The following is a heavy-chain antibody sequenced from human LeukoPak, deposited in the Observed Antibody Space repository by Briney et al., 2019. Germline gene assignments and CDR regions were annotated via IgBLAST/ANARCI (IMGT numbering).Heavy chain of an antibody. V-gene: IGHV3-23*01. D-gene: IGHD6-13*01. J-gene: IGHJ4*02. CDR3: AILPAAAPHYYFDY. Sequence: GGSLRLSCAASGFTFSSYAMSWVRQAPGKGPEWVSAISGSGGSTYYADSVKGRFTISRDNSKNTLYLQMNSLRAEDTAVYYCAILPAAAPHYYFDYWGQGTLSPSPQ. CDR1: GFTFSSYA. CDR2: ISGSGGST.